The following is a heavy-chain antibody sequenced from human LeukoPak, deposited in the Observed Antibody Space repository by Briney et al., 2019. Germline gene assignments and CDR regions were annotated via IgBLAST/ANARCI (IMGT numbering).Heavy chain of an antibody. Sequence: GGSLRLSCAASGFNLNNYEINWVRQTPGKGLEWISYISGSGSTIYYAESVQGRFTISRDNAQSSLYLQMNSLRAEDTAIYYCARGPHSSGYYGHYFDYWGLGTLVTVSS. J-gene: IGHJ4*02. CDR3: ARGPHSSGYYGHYFDY. CDR2: ISGSGSTI. CDR1: GFNLNNYE. D-gene: IGHD3-22*01. V-gene: IGHV3-48*03.